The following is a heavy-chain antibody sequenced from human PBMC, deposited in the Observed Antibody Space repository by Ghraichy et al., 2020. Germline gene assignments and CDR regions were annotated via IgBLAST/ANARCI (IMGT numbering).Heavy chain of an antibody. CDR3: VNGPATMVRGVVLDY. CDR1: GFTFRSYA. CDR2: ISSNGGST. V-gene: IGHV3-64D*06. D-gene: IGHD3-10*01. Sequence: GGSLRLSCSASGFTFRSYAMHWVRQAPGKGLEYVSAISSNGGSTYYADSVKGRFTISRDNSKNTLYLQMSSLRAEDTAVYYCVNGPATMVRGVVLDYWGQGTLVTVSS. J-gene: IGHJ4*02.